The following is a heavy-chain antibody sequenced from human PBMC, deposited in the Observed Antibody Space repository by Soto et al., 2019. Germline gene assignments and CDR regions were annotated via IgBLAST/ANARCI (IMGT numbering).Heavy chain of an antibody. V-gene: IGHV4-59*01. Sequence: SETLSLTCTVSGGSISSYYWSWIRQPPGKGLEWIGYIYYSGSTNYNPSLKSRVTISVDTSKNQFSLKLSSVTAADTAVYYCARDEPRRDGYNYYYYYGMGVWRQGTMLTVSS. J-gene: IGHJ6*02. CDR1: GGSISSYY. CDR3: ARDEPRRDGYNYYYYYGMGV. D-gene: IGHD5-12*01. CDR2: IYYSGST.